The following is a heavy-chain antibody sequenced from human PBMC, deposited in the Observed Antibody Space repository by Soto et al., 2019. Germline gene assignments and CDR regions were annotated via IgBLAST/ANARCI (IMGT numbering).Heavy chain of an antibody. CDR1: GYTFTGYY. V-gene: IGHV1-2*04. D-gene: IGHD3-3*01. J-gene: IGHJ4*02. CDR3: AREDRITIFGVVTSAARGLDY. CDR2: INPNSGGT. Sequence: ASVKVSCKASGYTFTGYYMHWVRQAAGQGLEWMGWINPNSGGTNYAQKFQGWVTMTRDTSISTAYMELSRLRSDDTAVYYCAREDRITIFGVVTSAARGLDYWGQGTLVTVSS.